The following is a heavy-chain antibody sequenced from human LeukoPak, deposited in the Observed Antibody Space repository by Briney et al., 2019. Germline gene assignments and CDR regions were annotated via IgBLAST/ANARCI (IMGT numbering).Heavy chain of an antibody. CDR2: IYNSGST. D-gene: IGHD3-10*02. V-gene: IGHV4-59*11. CDR1: DGSIRSHS. Sequence: SETLSLTCTVSDGSIRSHSWSWIRQPPGKGLEWIGYIYNSGSTNYNPSLKSRVTILGATSKNQFSLKLSSVTAADTAVYYCARAPDVEDYYYYMDVWGKGTTVTVSS. J-gene: IGHJ6*03. CDR3: ARAPDVEDYYYYMDV.